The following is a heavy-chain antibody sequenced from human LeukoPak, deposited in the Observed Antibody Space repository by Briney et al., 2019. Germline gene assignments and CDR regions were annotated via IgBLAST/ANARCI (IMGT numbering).Heavy chain of an antibody. D-gene: IGHD6-6*01. CDR2: SNPSGGST. Sequence: GASVKVSCKASGYTFTSYYMHWVRQAPGQGLEWMGISNPSGGSTSYAQKFQGRVTMTRDTSTSTVYMELSSLRSEDTAVYYCAREGRIAARLYYYYYMDVWGKGTTVTVSS. J-gene: IGHJ6*03. V-gene: IGHV1-46*01. CDR3: AREGRIAARLYYYYYMDV. CDR1: GYTFTSYY.